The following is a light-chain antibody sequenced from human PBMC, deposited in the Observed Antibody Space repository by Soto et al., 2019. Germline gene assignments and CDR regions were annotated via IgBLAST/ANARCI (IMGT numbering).Light chain of an antibody. CDR3: QSYDSSLAGGI. Sequence: QSVLTQPPSASGAPGQSVTISCTGSSSNIGAGYDVHWYQQLPGTAPKLLIYSNNNRPSGVPDRFSGSKSGTSASLAITGLHAEDEADYYCQSYDSSLAGGIFGGGTKLTVL. CDR2: SNN. V-gene: IGLV1-40*01. CDR1: SSNIGAGYD. J-gene: IGLJ2*01.